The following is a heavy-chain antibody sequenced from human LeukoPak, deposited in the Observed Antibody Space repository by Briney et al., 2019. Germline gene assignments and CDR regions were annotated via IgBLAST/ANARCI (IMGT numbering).Heavy chain of an antibody. D-gene: IGHD5-24*01. CDR1: GFTFSSYS. Sequence: GGSLRLSCAASGFTFSSYSMNWVRQAPGKGLEWVSYISSSSSTIYYADSVKGRFTISRDNAKNSLYLQMNSLRAEDTAVYYCARDVERWLRPWRYFDYWGQGTLVTVSS. CDR2: ISSSSSTI. CDR3: ARDVERWLRPWRYFDY. V-gene: IGHV3-48*04. J-gene: IGHJ4*02.